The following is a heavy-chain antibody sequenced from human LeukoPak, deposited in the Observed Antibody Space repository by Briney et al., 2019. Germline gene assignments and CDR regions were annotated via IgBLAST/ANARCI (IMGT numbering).Heavy chain of an antibody. Sequence: GGSLRLSCAASGFTFSSYGMHWVRQAPGKGLEWVAVIWYDGSNKYYADSVKGRFTISRDNAKNSLYLQMNSLRAEDTAVYYCARDRGYFDFWGQGTLVTVSS. V-gene: IGHV3-33*01. CDR2: IWYDGSNK. CDR3: ARDRGYFDF. CDR1: GFTFSSYG. J-gene: IGHJ4*02.